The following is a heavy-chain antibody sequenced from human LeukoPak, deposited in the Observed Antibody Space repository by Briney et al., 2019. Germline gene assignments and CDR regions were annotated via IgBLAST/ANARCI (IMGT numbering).Heavy chain of an antibody. CDR3: ARDWDGIAAAGTWWFDP. CDR2: ISAYNGNT. Sequence: GASVKVSCKASGYTFTSYGISWVRQAPGQGLEWMGWISAYNGNTNYAQKLQGRVTMTTDTSTSTAYMELRSLRSDDTAVYYCARDWDGIAAAGTWWFDPWGQGTLVTVSS. CDR1: GYTFTSYG. V-gene: IGHV1-18*01. J-gene: IGHJ5*02. D-gene: IGHD6-13*01.